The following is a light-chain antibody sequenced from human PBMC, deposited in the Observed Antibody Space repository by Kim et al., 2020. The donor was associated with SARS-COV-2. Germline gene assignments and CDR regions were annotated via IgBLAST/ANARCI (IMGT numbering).Light chain of an antibody. CDR3: QVWDSSSDHRV. CDR2: YDS. J-gene: IGLJ1*01. V-gene: IGLV3-21*04. CDR1: NIGSKS. Sequence: SYELTQPPSVSVAPGKTAMITCGGNNIGSKSVHWYQQKPGQAPVLVIYYDSDRPSGIPERFSGSNSGNTATLTISRVEAGDEADYYCQVWDSSSDHRVFGTGTKVTVL.